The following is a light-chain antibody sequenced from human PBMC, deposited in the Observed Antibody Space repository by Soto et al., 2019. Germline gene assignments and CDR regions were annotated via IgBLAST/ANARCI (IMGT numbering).Light chain of an antibody. CDR2: DVS. J-gene: IGLJ2*01. CDR3: CSYAGSLPC. Sequence: QSALTQPRSVSGSPGQSVTISCTGTSSDVGDYNYVSWYQQHPGKAPKLMIFDVSKRPSGVPDRFSGSKFGNTASLTISGLQAEDEADYYCCSYAGSLPCFGGGTKVTVL. CDR1: SSDVGDYNY. V-gene: IGLV2-11*01.